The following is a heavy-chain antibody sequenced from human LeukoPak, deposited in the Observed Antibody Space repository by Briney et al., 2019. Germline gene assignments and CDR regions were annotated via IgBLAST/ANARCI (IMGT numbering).Heavy chain of an antibody. V-gene: IGHV3-30*18. CDR1: GFTFSSYG. CDR3: AKDGSVTGPPFEY. D-gene: IGHD2-2*03. Sequence: GRSLRLSCAASGFTFSSYGMPWVRQAPGKGLEWVAVISYDGSNKYYADSVKGRFTISRDNSKNTLYLQMNSLRAEDTAVYYCAKDGSVTGPPFEYWGQGTLVTVSS. CDR2: ISYDGSNK. J-gene: IGHJ4*02.